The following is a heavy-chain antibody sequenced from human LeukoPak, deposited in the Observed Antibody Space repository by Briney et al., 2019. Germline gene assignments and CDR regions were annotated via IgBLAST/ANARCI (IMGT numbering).Heavy chain of an antibody. CDR2: IYYSGST. J-gene: IGHJ4*02. D-gene: IGHD6-25*01. CDR3: ARIPPHSSSGSWVVVGSYFVY. V-gene: IGHV4-59*01. Sequence: KPSETLSLTCTVSGGSISSYYWSWIRQPPGKGLEWIGYIYYSGSTNYNPSLKSRVTISVDTSKNQFSLKLSSVTAADTAVYYCARIPPHSSSGSWVVVGSYFVYWGQGTPVTVSS. CDR1: GGSISSYY.